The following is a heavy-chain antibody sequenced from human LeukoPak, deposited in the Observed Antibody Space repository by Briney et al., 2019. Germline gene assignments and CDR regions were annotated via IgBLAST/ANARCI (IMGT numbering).Heavy chain of an antibody. CDR2: IGGSGGRT. J-gene: IGHJ6*03. V-gene: IGHV3-23*01. CDR3: ARDPVATIFSSNYYYYMDV. Sequence: GGSLRLSCAASTFTFSNYPMSWVRQAPGKGLEWVSTIGGSGGRTYYADSVKGRFTISRDNSKSTLYLQMNSLRPEDTAVYYCARDPVATIFSSNYYYYMDVWGKGTTVTVSS. CDR1: TFTFSNYP. D-gene: IGHD5-12*01.